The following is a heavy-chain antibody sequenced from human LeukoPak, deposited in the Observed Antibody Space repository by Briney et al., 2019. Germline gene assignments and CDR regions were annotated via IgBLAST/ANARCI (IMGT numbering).Heavy chain of an antibody. V-gene: IGHV3-15*01. D-gene: IGHD3-10*01. Sequence: GGSLRLSCAASGFTFSNAWMSWVRQAPGKGLEWVGRIKGKTDGGTTDYAAPVKGRFTISRDDSKNTLYLQMNSLKTEDTAVYYCTTTNYGPDYWGQGTLVTVSS. CDR1: GFTFSNAW. J-gene: IGHJ4*02. CDR2: IKGKTDGGTT. CDR3: TTTNYGPDY.